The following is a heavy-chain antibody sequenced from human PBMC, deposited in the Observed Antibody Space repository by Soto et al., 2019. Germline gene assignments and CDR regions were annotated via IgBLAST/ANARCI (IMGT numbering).Heavy chain of an antibody. Sequence: EVQLLESGGGLVQPGGSLRLSCAASRFTFGSYAMSWVRQAPGKGLERVSTISGNGVSTYYADSVKGRFTISRDNSRNTLFLHLNSLRAADTAVYYCANPADYYYVMDVWGKGTTVTVSS. CDR3: ANPADYYYVMDV. J-gene: IGHJ6*04. CDR1: RFTFGSYA. CDR2: ISGNGVST. V-gene: IGHV3-23*01.